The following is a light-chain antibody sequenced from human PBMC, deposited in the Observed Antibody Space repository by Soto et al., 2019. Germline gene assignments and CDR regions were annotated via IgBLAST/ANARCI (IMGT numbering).Light chain of an antibody. CDR3: QHYNTYPWT. J-gene: IGKJ1*01. Sequence: EIVMTQSPATLSVSPGEGATLSCRASQSVSSNLAWYQQKPGQAPRLLIYGASTRATGVPAGFSGSGSGTEFTLTISSLQPGDFATYYCQHYNTYPWTFGHGTKVDI. CDR1: QSVSSN. CDR2: GAS. V-gene: IGKV3-15*01.